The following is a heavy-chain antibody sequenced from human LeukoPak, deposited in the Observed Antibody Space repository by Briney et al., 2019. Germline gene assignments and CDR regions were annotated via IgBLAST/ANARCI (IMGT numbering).Heavy chain of an antibody. Sequence: GGSLRLSCAASGFTFSSYSMNWVRQAPGKGLEWVSYISSSSSTIYYADSVKGRFTISRDNAKNSLYLQMNSLRAEDTAVYYCAKSTISRAPTSYFDYWGQGTLVTVSS. CDR2: ISSSSSTI. CDR1: GFTFSSYS. CDR3: AKSTISRAPTSYFDY. V-gene: IGHV3-48*04. J-gene: IGHJ4*02. D-gene: IGHD5-24*01.